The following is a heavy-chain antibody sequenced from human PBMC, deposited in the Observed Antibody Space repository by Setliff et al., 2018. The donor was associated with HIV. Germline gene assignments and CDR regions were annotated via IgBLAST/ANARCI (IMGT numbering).Heavy chain of an antibody. CDR2: ISGYNGNT. D-gene: IGHD5-12*01. Sequence: GASVKVSCKASGYTFTSYGISWVRQAPGQGLEWMGWISGYNGNTKYAQRFQGRVTMTTETSTNTAYMELRSLRSDDTAVYYCAGEGSGYDYWGQGTLVTVS. CDR1: GYTFTSYG. CDR3: AGEGSGYDY. J-gene: IGHJ4*02. V-gene: IGHV1-18*01.